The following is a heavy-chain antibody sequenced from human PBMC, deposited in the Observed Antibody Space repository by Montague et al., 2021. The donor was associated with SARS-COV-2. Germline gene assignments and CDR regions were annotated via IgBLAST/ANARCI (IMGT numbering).Heavy chain of an antibody. D-gene: IGHD6-19*01. CDR2: INHSGST. CDR1: CGSFSGYY. V-gene: IGHV4-34*01. Sequence: SETLSLTCAVYCGSFSGYYWSWIRQPPVKGLEWIGEINHSGSTNYNPSLKSRVTISVDTSTNQFSLKLSSVTAADTAVYYCARGSRQWLVRPPHYYYFDYWGQGTRVTVSS. J-gene: IGHJ4*02. CDR3: ARGSRQWLVRPPHYYYFDY.